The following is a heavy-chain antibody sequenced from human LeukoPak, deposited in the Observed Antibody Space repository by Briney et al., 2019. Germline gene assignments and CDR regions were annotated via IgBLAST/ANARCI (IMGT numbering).Heavy chain of an antibody. Sequence: GGSLRLSCAASGFTFSSYSMNWVRQAPGKGLEWVSSISSSSSYIYYADSVKGRFTISRDNAKNSLYLQMNSLRAEDTAVYFCARDRCITTNCTIFDYWGQGTLVTVSS. J-gene: IGHJ4*02. V-gene: IGHV3-21*01. CDR1: GFTFSSYS. CDR3: ARDRCITTNCTIFDY. D-gene: IGHD2-2*01. CDR2: ISSSSSYI.